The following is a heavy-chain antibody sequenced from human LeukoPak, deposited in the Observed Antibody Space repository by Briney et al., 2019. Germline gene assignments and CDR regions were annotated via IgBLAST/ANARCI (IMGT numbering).Heavy chain of an antibody. CDR3: VRGYSFGPYDMDV. CDR1: GFPFSSYA. D-gene: IGHD2-15*01. V-gene: IGHV3-64D*09. CDR2: ISDSGGST. Sequence: GGSLRLSCSASGFPFSSYAMHWVRQAPGKGLEYVSAISDSGGSTYYADSVKGRFTISRDNSKNTLSLQMSSLRAEDTAVYFCVRGYSFGPYDMDVWGQGTTVTVSS. J-gene: IGHJ6*02.